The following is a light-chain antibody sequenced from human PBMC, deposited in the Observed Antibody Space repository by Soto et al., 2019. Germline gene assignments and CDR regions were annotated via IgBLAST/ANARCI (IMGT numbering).Light chain of an antibody. CDR3: QEYIQWPPGM. Sequence: DIVVTQSPATLSASPGERVTLSCSASQFVSSSLAWYQQRPGQVPRLLIYDTSTRAPGIPARFSGSGSGTEFTLTISSLQSEDFAVYYCQEYIQWPPGMFGRGTTVDIK. CDR2: DTS. J-gene: IGKJ1*01. V-gene: IGKV3-15*01. CDR1: QFVSSS.